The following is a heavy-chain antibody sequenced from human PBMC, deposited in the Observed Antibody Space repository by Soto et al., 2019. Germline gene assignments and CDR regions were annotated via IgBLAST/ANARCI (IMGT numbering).Heavy chain of an antibody. CDR3: ARALTIFGVEERVDYYYYYYMDV. D-gene: IGHD3-3*01. J-gene: IGHJ6*03. V-gene: IGHV4-4*02. CDR1: SGSISSSNW. CDR2: IYHSGST. Sequence: PSETLSLTCAVSSGSISSSNWWSWVRQPPGKGLEWIGEIYHSGSTNYNPSLKSRVTISVDKSKNQFSLKLSSVTAADTAVYYCARALTIFGVEERVDYYYYYYMDVWGKGTTVTVSS.